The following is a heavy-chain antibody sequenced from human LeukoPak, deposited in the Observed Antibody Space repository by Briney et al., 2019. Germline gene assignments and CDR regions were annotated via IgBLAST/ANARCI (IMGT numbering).Heavy chain of an antibody. V-gene: IGHV5-51*01. CDR2: IFPRDSET. CDR3: ARHKVYSGYEEGYYFDY. CDR1: GYRFTNNW. J-gene: IGHJ4*02. Sequence: GESLKISCEGSGYRFTNNWIGWVRQMPGKGLEWMGIIFPRDSETRYSPSFQGQVTISADKSISTAYLQWSSLKASDTAMYYCARHKVYSGYEEGYYFDYWGQGTLVTVSS. D-gene: IGHD5-12*01.